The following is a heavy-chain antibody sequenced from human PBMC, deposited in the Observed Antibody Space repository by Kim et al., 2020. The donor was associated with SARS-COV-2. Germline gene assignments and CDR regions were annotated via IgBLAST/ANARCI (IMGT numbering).Heavy chain of an antibody. V-gene: IGHV3-30-3*01. Sequence: GGSLRLSCAASGFTFSSYAMHWVRQAPGKGLEWVAVISYDGSNKYYADSVKGRFTISRDNSKNTLYLQMNSLRAEDTAVYYCARAEVYGDPTPDYYYYMDVWGKGTTVTVSS. D-gene: IGHD4-17*01. J-gene: IGHJ6*03. CDR1: GFTFSSYA. CDR2: ISYDGSNK. CDR3: ARAEVYGDPTPDYYYYMDV.